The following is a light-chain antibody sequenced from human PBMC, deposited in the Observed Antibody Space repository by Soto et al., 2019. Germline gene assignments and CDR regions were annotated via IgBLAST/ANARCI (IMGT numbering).Light chain of an antibody. V-gene: IGKV3-20*01. Sequence: ETGLTQSPGTLSLSPEERDTLYCRASQSVSSSYLAWYQQKPGQAPRLLIYGASSRATGIPDRFSGSGSGTDFTLTISRLEPEDFAVYYCQQYGSSITFGQGTRLEVK. CDR3: QQYGSSIT. CDR2: GAS. J-gene: IGKJ5*01. CDR1: QSVSSSY.